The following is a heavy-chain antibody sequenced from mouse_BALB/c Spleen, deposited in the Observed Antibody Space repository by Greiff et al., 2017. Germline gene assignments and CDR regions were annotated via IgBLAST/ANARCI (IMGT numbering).Heavy chain of an antibody. CDR2: IDPSNSET. D-gene: IGHD1-1*01. V-gene: IGHV1S127*01. CDR3: ARGKGNYYGSSPYWYFDV. J-gene: IGHJ1*01. Sequence: VQLQQSGPEMVRPGASVKMSCKASGYTFTSYWMHWVKQRPGQGLEWIGMIDPSNSETRLNQKFKDKATLNVDKSSNTAYMQLSSLTSEDSAVYYCARGKGNYYGSSPYWYFDVWGAGTTVTVSS. CDR1: GYTFTSYW.